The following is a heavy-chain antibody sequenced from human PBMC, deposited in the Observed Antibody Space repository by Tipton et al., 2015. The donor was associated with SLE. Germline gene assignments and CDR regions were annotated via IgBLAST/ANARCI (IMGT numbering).Heavy chain of an antibody. J-gene: IGHJ2*01. V-gene: IGHV3-43*02. D-gene: IGHD5-12*01. CDR2: ISGDGNNT. CDR3: AKILMAHGYGGWYFDL. CDR1: GFTFDDYA. Sequence: GSLRLSCAASGFTFDDYAMHWVRQAPGKGLEWVSLISGDGNNTYYVDSVKGRFTISRDNSKNSLYLQMNSLRTEDTALYYCAKILMAHGYGGWYFDLWGRGTLVTVSS.